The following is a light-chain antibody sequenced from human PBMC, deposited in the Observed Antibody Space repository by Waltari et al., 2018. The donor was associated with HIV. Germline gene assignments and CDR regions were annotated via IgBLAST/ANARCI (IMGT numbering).Light chain of an antibody. J-gene: IGLJ2*01. CDR1: SSDVGGYNY. CDR3: SSYAGSNKLV. CDR2: EVT. V-gene: IGLV2-8*01. Sequence: QSALTQPPSASGSPGQSVTNSCTGTSSDVGGYNYVSWYQQHPGNAPKLIIYEVTERPSGVPDRFSGSKSGNTASLTVSGLQAEDEADYYCSSYAGSNKLVFGGGTKLTVV.